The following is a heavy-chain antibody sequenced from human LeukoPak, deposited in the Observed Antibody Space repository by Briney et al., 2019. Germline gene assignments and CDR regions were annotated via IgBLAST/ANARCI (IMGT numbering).Heavy chain of an antibody. V-gene: IGHV3-23*01. J-gene: IGHJ4*02. CDR1: GSTFSTYP. D-gene: IGHD2-15*01. Sequence: GESLRLSCTASGSTFSTYPMTWVRQAPGQGLEWVSAISGNSVTIYYADSVKGRFTISRDNSKNTLYLQMYSLRAEDTAVYYCAKGDCSSGSCYFDYWGQGSQVTVSS. CDR3: AKGDCSSGSCYFDY. CDR2: ISGNSVTI.